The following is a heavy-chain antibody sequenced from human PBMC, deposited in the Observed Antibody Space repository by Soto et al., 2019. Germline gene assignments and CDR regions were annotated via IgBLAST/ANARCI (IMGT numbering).Heavy chain of an antibody. CDR2: IYYSGST. V-gene: IGHV4-31*03. Sequence: QVQLQESGPGLVKPSQTLSLTCTVSGGSISSGGYYWSWIRQHPGKGLEWIGYIYYSGSTYSNTSLKRRVTISVDTSKNQFSLMLSSVTAADTAVYYCARDPGVSGYGYFDYWGQGTLVTVSS. CDR3: ARDPGVSGYGYFDY. J-gene: IGHJ4*02. D-gene: IGHD5-12*01. CDR1: GGSISSGGYY.